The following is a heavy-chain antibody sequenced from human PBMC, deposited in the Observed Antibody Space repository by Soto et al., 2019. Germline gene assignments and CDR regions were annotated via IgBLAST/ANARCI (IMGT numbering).Heavy chain of an antibody. J-gene: IGHJ3*02. CDR3: ARSKWVADSFDI. V-gene: IGHV4-59*01. D-gene: IGHD2-15*01. Sequence: SETLSLTCTVSGGSIRNYYWSWIRQPPGKGLEWIGYTYHSGSTSYNPSLKSRVTISVDTSKNQFSLRLNSVTAADTAVYYCARSKWVADSFDIWGQGTMVTVSS. CDR1: GGSIRNYY. CDR2: TYHSGST.